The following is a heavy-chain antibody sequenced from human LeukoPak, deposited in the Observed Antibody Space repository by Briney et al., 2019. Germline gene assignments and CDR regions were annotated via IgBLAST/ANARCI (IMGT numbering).Heavy chain of an antibody. CDR2: IYYSGST. J-gene: IGHJ4*02. V-gene: IGHV4-39*02. CDR1: GGSIRSSTYY. Sequence: SETLSLTCTISGGSIRSSTYYWGWIRQPPGKGLEWIGSIYYSGSTYYNPSLKSRVTISVDTSKNHFSLKLSSVTAADTAVYYCASLYCSGGSCYGDGLRWGQRTLVTVSS. D-gene: IGHD2-15*01. CDR3: ASLYCSGGSCYGDGLR.